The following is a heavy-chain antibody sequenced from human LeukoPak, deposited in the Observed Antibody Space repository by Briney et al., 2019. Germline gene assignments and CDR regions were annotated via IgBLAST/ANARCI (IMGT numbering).Heavy chain of an antibody. Sequence: PSETLSLTCTVSGGSISRSSYYWGWIRQPPGKGLEWIGSIHYSGSTYYNASLKSRVTISEDTSKNQFSLRLSSVTAADTAVYYCARGISSSWRKPMPSVVRDFDYWGQGTLVTVSS. D-gene: IGHD6-13*01. CDR1: GGSISRSSYY. J-gene: IGHJ4*02. CDR3: ARGISSSWRKPMPSVVRDFDY. V-gene: IGHV4-39*01. CDR2: IHYSGST.